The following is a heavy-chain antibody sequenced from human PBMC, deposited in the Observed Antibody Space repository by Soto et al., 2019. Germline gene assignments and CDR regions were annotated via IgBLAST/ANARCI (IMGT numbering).Heavy chain of an antibody. CDR2: IIPIFGTA. J-gene: IGHJ5*02. V-gene: IGHV1-69*12. Sequence: QVQLVQSGAEVKKPGSSVKVSCKASGGTFSSYAISWVRQAPGQGLEWMGGIIPIFGTANYAQKFQGRVTITADESTSTAYMELSSLRSEDTAVYYCAREADITMILVDHNWFDPWGQGTLVTVSS. CDR1: GGTFSSYA. D-gene: IGHD3-22*01. CDR3: AREADITMILVDHNWFDP.